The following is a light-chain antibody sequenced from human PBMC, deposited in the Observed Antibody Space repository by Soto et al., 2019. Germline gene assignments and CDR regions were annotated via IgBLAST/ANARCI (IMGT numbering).Light chain of an antibody. CDR1: QSVTSNS. CDR3: HLYGSSPWT. CDR2: SAS. J-gene: IGKJ1*01. Sequence: EIVLTQSPGSLSLSPGEGATLSCRASQSVTSNSLAWYQQKPGQAPRLLIYSASGRATGIPDRFSGSGSGRDVTLTIGRLEADDFAVYLCHLYGSSPWTFGKRTKVEIK. V-gene: IGKV3-20*01.